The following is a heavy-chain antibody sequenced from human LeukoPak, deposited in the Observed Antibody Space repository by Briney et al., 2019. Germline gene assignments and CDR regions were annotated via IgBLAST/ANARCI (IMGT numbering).Heavy chain of an antibody. CDR1: GGTFSSYA. V-gene: IGHV1-69*05. D-gene: IGHD4-17*01. CDR2: IIPIFGTA. J-gene: IGHJ6*03. Sequence: ASVKVSCKASGGTFSSYAISWVRQAPGQGLEWMGGIIPIFGTANYAQKFQGRVTITTDESTSTAYMELSSLRSEDTAVYYCARARRVTTPYRYYYYMDVWGKGTTVTVSS. CDR3: ARARRVTTPYRYYYYMDV.